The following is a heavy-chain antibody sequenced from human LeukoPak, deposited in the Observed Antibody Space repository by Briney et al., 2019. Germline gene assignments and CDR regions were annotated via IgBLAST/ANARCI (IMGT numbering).Heavy chain of an antibody. J-gene: IGHJ4*02. Sequence: KPSETLSLTSVVSAFSVTSSYYWGWIRQSPGKGLEWIGSVYHSGDTYYNPSLEGRVAMSVDTSKNQLSLKLSSVTAADTAVYYCARERPSIVRGVQTPFDYWGQGTLVTVSS. V-gene: IGHV4-38-2*02. D-gene: IGHD3-10*01. CDR2: VYHSGDT. CDR1: AFSVTSSYY. CDR3: ARERPSIVRGVQTPFDY.